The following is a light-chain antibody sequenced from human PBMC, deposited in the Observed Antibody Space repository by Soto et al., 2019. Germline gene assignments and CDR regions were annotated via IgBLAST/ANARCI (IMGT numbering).Light chain of an antibody. Sequence: QSVLTQAPSVSGAPGQRVTISCTGSSSNIGAGYDVHWYQHLPGTAPKLLIHSNNYRPSGVPDRFSGSKSGTSASLAITGLQAEDEADYYCQSYDTCLSGWVFGGGTQLTVL. V-gene: IGLV1-40*01. CDR2: SNN. CDR1: SSNIGAGYD. J-gene: IGLJ3*02. CDR3: QSYDTCLSGWV.